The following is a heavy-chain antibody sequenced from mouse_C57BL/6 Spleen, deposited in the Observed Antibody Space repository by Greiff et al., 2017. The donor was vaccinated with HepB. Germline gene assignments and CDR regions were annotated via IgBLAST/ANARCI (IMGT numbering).Heavy chain of an antibody. Sequence: DVMLVESGGGLVKPGGSLKLSCAASGFTFSDYGMHWVRQAPEKGLEWVAYISSGSSTIYYADTVKGRFIISRDNAKKTLFLQMTSLRSEDTAMYYCARGRYFDVWGTGTTVTVSS. V-gene: IGHV5-17*01. CDR1: GFTFSDYG. CDR3: ARGRYFDV. J-gene: IGHJ1*03. CDR2: ISSGSSTI.